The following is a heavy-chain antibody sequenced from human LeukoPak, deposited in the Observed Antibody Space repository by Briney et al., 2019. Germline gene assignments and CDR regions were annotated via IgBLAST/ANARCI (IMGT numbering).Heavy chain of an antibody. D-gene: IGHD3-10*01. CDR2: ISTYNVNK. CDR3: ARHRSSWFGELGH. Sequence: GASGKHSYKASVSTLTTYGISWVRQAPGHRLEWLGWISTYNVNKKYAQKLHGRVTMTTDTSTSTAYMELRSLRSDDTAVYYCARHRSSWFGELGHWGHGTLVTASP. V-gene: IGHV1-18*01. J-gene: IGHJ4*01. CDR1: VSTLTTYG.